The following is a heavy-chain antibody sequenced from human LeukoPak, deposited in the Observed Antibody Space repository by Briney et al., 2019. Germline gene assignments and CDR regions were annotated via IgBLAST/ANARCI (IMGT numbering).Heavy chain of an antibody. CDR1: GGTFSSYA. CDR3: ARFVTTSHYFDY. Sequence: ASVKVSWKASGGTFSSYAISWVRQAPGQGLEWMGGIIPIFGTANYAQKFQGRVTITADESTSTAYMELSSLRSEDTAVYYCARFVTTSHYFDYWGQGTLVTVSS. D-gene: IGHD4-11*01. V-gene: IGHV1-69*13. J-gene: IGHJ4*02. CDR2: IIPIFGTA.